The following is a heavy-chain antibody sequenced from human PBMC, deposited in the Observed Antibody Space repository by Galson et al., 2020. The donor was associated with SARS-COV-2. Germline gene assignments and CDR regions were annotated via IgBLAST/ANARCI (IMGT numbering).Heavy chain of an antibody. CDR2: ISYDGSNK. J-gene: IGHJ4*02. CDR3: ARDLRAVPGDY. V-gene: IGHV3-30*04. CDR1: GFTFSSYA. D-gene: IGHD6-19*01. Sequence: GESLKISCAASGFTFSSYAMHWVRQAPGKGLEWVAVISYDGSNKYYADSVKGRFTISRDNSKNTLYLQMNSLRAEDTAVYYCARDLRAVPGDYWGQGTLVTVSS.